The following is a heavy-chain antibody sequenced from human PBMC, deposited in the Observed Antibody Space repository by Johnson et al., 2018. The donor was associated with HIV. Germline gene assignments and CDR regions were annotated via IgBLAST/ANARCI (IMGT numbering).Heavy chain of an antibody. J-gene: IGHJ3*02. V-gene: IGHV3-7*01. CDR1: GFTFSDYY. CDR2: IKKDGSDK. CDR3: ARDGPRRDAYDI. Sequence: VQLVESGGGLVKPGGSLRLSCAASGFTFSDYYMSWIRQAPGKGLEWVANIKKDGSDKYYVDSVKGRFTISRDNAKNSLYLQINGLRAEEMAVYYCARDGPRRDAYDIWGQGTMVTVSS.